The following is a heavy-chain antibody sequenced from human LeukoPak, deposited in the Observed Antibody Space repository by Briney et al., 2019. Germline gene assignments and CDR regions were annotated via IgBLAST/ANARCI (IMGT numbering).Heavy chain of an antibody. V-gene: IGHV1-8*01. CDR1: GYTFTSYD. CDR3: ARGLAKLLWFGELLLVNWFDP. Sequence: ASVKVSCKASGYTFTSYDINWVRQATGQGLEWMGWMNPNSGNTGYAQKFQGRVTMTRNTSISTAYMELSRLRSEDTAVYYCARGLAKLLWFGELLLVNWFDPWGQGTLVTVSS. CDR2: MNPNSGNT. J-gene: IGHJ5*02. D-gene: IGHD3-10*01.